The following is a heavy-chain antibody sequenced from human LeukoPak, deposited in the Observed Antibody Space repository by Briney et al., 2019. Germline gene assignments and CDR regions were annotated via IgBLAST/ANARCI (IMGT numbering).Heavy chain of an antibody. CDR2: MNPNSGNT. CDR1: GYTFTSYD. Sequence: ASVKVSCKASGYTFTSYDINWVRQATGKGLEWMGWMNPNSGNTGYAQKFQGRVTMTRNTSINTAYMELSSLRSEDTALYYCAKMGSGSYYQPNYYYYGMDVWGQGTTVTVSS. V-gene: IGHV1-8*01. CDR3: AKMGSGSYYQPNYYYYGMDV. J-gene: IGHJ6*02. D-gene: IGHD3-10*01.